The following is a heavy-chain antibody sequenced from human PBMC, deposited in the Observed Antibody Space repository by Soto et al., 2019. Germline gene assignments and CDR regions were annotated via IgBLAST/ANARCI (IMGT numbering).Heavy chain of an antibody. CDR3: AREDSSSSGVDYYYGMDV. Sequence: GSLRLSCSASGFTFSSYDMHWVRQATGKGLEWVSAIGTAGDTYYPGSVKGRFTISRENAKNSLYLQMNSLRAEDTAVYYCAREDSSSSGVDYYYGMDVWGQGTTVTVSS. CDR2: IGTAGDT. CDR1: GFTFSSYD. V-gene: IGHV3-13*01. D-gene: IGHD6-6*01. J-gene: IGHJ6*02.